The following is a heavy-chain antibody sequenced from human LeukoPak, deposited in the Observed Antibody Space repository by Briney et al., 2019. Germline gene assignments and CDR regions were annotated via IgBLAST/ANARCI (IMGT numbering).Heavy chain of an antibody. Sequence: GGSLRLSCAASGFAFSSYGMQWARQAPGKGLEWVAVIWYDGVNKYYGDSVKGRFTISRDNSKNTLYLQMDSLRAEDTAVYYCARDPYASGNYYDSWGQGTLVTVSS. J-gene: IGHJ4*02. CDR2: IWYDGVNK. CDR1: GFAFSSYG. V-gene: IGHV3-33*01. CDR3: ARDPYASGNYYDS. D-gene: IGHD3-10*01.